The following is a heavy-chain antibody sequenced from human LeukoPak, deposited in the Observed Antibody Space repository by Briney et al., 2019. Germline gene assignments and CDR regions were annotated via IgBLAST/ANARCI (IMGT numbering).Heavy chain of an antibody. CDR3: ARKVRMGAKFAFDI. CDR2: THYRSKSYN. J-gene: IGHJ3*02. Sequence: SQTLSLTCAMSGDSVSSNSAAWNWIRQSRSRGLEWLGSTHYRSKSYNEYAVSVKSRITINPDTSKNQFSLQLNSVTPEDTAVYYCARKVRMGAKFAFDIWGQGTMVTVSS. CDR1: GDSVSSNSAA. D-gene: IGHD1-26*01. V-gene: IGHV6-1*01.